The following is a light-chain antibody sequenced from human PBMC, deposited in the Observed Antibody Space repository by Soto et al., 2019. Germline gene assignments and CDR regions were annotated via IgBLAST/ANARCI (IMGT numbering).Light chain of an antibody. CDR1: ASNIGSNS. J-gene: IGLJ1*01. CDR3: GTWDNNLSAGV. CDR2: DNN. Sequence: QSVLTQPPSVSAAPGQKVTIFCSGSASNIGSNSLSWYQQFPGSSPKLLIYDNNKRPSGIPDRFSGSKSDTSATLAITGLQTGDEADYYCGTWDNNLSAGVLGAGTKVTVL. V-gene: IGLV1-51*01.